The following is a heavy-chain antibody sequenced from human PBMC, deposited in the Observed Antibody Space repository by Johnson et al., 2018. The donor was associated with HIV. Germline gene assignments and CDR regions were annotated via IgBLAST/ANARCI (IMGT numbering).Heavy chain of an antibody. CDR1: RFTFSRYG. Sequence: VQLVESGGGGVQPGRSLRLSCAASRFTFSRYGMHWVRQAPGKGLEWVAVIPYDGSNKYYADSVKGRFTISRDNSKNTLYLQMNSLRVEDTAVYYCAKGRNTYGADVFDIWGQGTMVTVSS. D-gene: IGHD4/OR15-4a*01. CDR3: AKGRNTYGADVFDI. CDR2: IPYDGSNK. V-gene: IGHV3-30*18. J-gene: IGHJ3*02.